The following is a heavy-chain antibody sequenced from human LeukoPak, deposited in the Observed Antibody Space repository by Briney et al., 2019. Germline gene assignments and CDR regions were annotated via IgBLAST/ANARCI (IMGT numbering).Heavy chain of an antibody. CDR2: IRSKVNNYAT. Sequence: TGGSLRLSCAASGFTFSGSAIHWVRQASGKGLEWVGRIRSKVNNYATEYAASVRGRFTISRDDSKNTAYLQMNSLKIEDTAVYYCARPYADLGGDFDHRGQGTLVTVSS. CDR1: GFTFSGSA. CDR3: ARPYADLGGDFDH. D-gene: IGHD4-17*01. J-gene: IGHJ4*02. V-gene: IGHV3-73*01.